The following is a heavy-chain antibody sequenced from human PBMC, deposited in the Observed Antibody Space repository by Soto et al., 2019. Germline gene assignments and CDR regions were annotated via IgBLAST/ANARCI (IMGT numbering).Heavy chain of an antibody. CDR3: GRGGWSIDY. V-gene: IGHV4-59*01. Sequence: QVQLQESGPGLVKPSETLSLTCAVSGGSMSSYYWSWIRQSPGKGLEWIGYIYYSGSTDYNTSLKSRVTISVDTSKKQFSLRLNSVTAADTAVYYCGRGGWSIDYWGKGTLVTVSS. CDR2: IYYSGST. CDR1: GGSMSSYY. D-gene: IGHD6-19*01. J-gene: IGHJ4*02.